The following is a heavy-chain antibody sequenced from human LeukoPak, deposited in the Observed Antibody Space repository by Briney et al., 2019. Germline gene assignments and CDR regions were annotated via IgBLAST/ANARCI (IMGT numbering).Heavy chain of an antibody. CDR1: GGSISTYY. D-gene: IGHD3-22*01. J-gene: IGHJ4*02. V-gene: IGHV4-34*01. CDR3: ARVGRIGYYDSSGYRF. CDR2: INHSGST. Sequence: PSETLSLTCTVSGGSISTYYWSWIRQPPGKGLEWIGEINHSGSTNYNPSLKSRVTISVDTSKNQFSLKLSSVTAADTAVYYCARVGRIGYYDSSGYRFWGQGTLVTVSS.